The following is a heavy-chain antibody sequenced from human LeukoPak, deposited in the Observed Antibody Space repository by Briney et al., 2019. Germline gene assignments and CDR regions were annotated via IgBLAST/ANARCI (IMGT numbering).Heavy chain of an antibody. CDR1: GGSFSGYY. J-gene: IGHJ3*02. CDR2: INHSGST. V-gene: IGHV4-34*01. CDR3: ARDSSSTSWSDAFDT. D-gene: IGHD2-2*01. Sequence: PSETLSLTCAVYGGSFSGYYWSWIRQPPGKGLEWIGEINHSGSTNYNPSLKSRVTISVDTSKNQFSLKLSSVTAADTAVYYCARDSSSTSWSDAFDTWGQGTMVTVSS.